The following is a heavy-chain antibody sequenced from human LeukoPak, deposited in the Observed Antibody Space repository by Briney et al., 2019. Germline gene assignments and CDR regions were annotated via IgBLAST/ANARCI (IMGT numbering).Heavy chain of an antibody. CDR2: INHSGST. Sequence: GSLRLSCAVSGITLSNYGMSWVRQAPGKGLEWIGEINHSGSTKYNPSLKSRVTISVDTSKNQFSLKLSSVTAADTAVYYCASRPRNSSSWGSDYRGQRTLVTVSS. J-gene: IGHJ4*02. CDR3: ASRPRNSSSWGSDY. D-gene: IGHD6-13*01. V-gene: IGHV4-34*01. CDR1: GITLSNYG.